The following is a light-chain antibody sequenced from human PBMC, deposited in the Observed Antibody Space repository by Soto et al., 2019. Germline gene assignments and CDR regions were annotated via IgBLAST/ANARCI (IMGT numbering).Light chain of an antibody. CDR3: QKYNSASTWT. CDR1: QGISNY. CDR2: AAS. Sequence: DIQMTQSPSSLSASVGDRVTITCRASQGISNYLAWYQQKPGKVPKLLIYAASTLQSGVPSRFSGSGSGTDFTLTISSLQAEDVATYYCQKYNSASTWTFGQGTKVEIK. V-gene: IGKV1-27*01. J-gene: IGKJ1*01.